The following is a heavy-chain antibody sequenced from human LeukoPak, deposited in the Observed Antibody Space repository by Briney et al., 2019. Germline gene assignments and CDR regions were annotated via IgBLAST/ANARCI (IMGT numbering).Heavy chain of an antibody. CDR3: ASIYCSSTSCYPSWFDP. CDR2: INPNSGGT. CDR1: GYTFTGYY. V-gene: IGHV1-2*02. Sequence: ASVKVPCKASGYTFTGYYMHWVRQAPGQGLEWMGWINPNSGGTNYAQKFQGRVTMTRDTSISTAYMELSRLRSDDTAVYYCASIYCSSTSCYPSWFDPWGQGTLVTVSS. D-gene: IGHD2-2*01. J-gene: IGHJ5*02.